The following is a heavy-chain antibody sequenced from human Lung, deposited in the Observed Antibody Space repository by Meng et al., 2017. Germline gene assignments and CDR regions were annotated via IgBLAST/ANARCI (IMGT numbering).Heavy chain of an antibody. CDR1: GYKVRHDI. V-gene: IGHV3-74*01. J-gene: IGHJ4*02. CDR3: ARDLAWVLFDY. Sequence: LGVSGGGLVPPGGSLGLSCGAYGYKVRHDIMPWVRKSPGKGLEWISRIVSDGGITTYADSVKGRFTVSRDNAKNTLYLQMNSLGADDTAVYYCARDLAWVLFDYWGQGALVTVSS. D-gene: IGHD3-3*01. CDR2: IVSDGGIT.